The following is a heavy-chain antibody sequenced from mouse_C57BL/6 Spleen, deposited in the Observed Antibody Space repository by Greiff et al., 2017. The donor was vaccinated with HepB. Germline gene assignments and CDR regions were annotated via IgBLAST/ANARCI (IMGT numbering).Heavy chain of an antibody. CDR1: GYTFTSYW. CDR3: ARSGGNYGGCFDY. D-gene: IGHD2-1*01. V-gene: IGHV1-61*01. J-gene: IGHJ2*01. Sequence: QVQLKQPGAELVRPGSSVKLSCKASGYTFTSYWMDWVKQRPGQGLEWIGNIYPSDSETHYNQKFKDKATLTVDKSSSTAYMQLSSLTSEDSAVYYCARSGGNYGGCFDYWGQGTTLTVSS. CDR2: IYPSDSET.